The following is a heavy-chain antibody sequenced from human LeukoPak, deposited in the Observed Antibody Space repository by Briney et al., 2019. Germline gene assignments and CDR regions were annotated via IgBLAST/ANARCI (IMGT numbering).Heavy chain of an antibody. D-gene: IGHD2-15*01. J-gene: IGHJ4*02. CDR3: ARDRAGYCSGGSCYALDY. CDR2: INPNSGGT. V-gene: IGHV1-2*06. CDR1: GYTFTGYY. Sequence: GASVKVSCKASGYTFTGYYIHWVRQAPGQGLEWMGRINPNSGGTNYAQKFQGRVTMTRDTSISTAYMELSSLRSEDTAVYYCARDRAGYCSGGSCYALDYWGQGTLVTVSS.